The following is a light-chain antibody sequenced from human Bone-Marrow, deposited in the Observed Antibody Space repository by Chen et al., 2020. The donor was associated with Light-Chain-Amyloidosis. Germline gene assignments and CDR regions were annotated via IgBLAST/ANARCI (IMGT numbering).Light chain of an antibody. CDR2: YDT. Sequence: SYVLTQPPSVSVDPGETATLSCGGNKIGIKRVHWYHQKPGQAPVLVVYYDTERPAGIPVLFSGSNSGNTATLTISRVEAGDEADYYCQVWDGLLDHVVFGGGTRLTVL. J-gene: IGLJ2*01. CDR1: KIGIKR. CDR3: QVWDGLLDHVV. V-gene: IGLV3-21*04.